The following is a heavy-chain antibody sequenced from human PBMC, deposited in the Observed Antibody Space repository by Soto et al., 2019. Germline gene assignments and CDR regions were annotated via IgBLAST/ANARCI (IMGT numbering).Heavy chain of an antibody. CDR1: GFTFSPYT. V-gene: IGHV3-48*02. J-gene: IGHJ4*02. CDR2: ITSTSSSI. CDR3: ARERGCSYFAY. D-gene: IGHD2-15*01. Sequence: EVQLVESGGGLVQPGGSLRLSCAASGFTFSPYTMTWVRQAPGKGLGWVSYITSTSSSIYYADSVKGRFTISRDNAKNSLYLQMNSLSDEDTAGYYGARERGCSYFAYWGQGTVVTVS.